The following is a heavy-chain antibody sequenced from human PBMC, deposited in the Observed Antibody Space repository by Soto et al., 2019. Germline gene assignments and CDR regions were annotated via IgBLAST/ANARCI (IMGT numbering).Heavy chain of an antibody. Sequence: QVQLVESGGGVVQPGRSLRLSCAASGFTFNSYGMHWVRQAPGKGLEWVAVISYDGSNKYYADSVKGRFTVSRDNSKNTLYLQMNSLRTEDTAVYDCAKDRTVSYFDYWGQGTLVTVSS. V-gene: IGHV3-30*18. D-gene: IGHD4-17*01. CDR1: GFTFNSYG. CDR2: ISYDGSNK. J-gene: IGHJ4*02. CDR3: AKDRTVSYFDY.